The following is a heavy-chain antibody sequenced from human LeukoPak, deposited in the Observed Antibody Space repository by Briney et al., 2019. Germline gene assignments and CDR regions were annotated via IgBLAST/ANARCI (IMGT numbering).Heavy chain of an antibody. Sequence: PSETLSLTCTVSGGSISSSSYYWSWIRQPAGKGLEWIGRIYSSGSTNYNPSLKSRVTMSVDTSKNQFSLKLSSVTAADTAVYYCARLGDDSNYYYYMDVWGKGTTVTVSS. CDR3: ARLGDDSNYYYYMDV. V-gene: IGHV4-61*02. D-gene: IGHD3-16*01. CDR2: IYSSGST. CDR1: GGSISSSSYY. J-gene: IGHJ6*03.